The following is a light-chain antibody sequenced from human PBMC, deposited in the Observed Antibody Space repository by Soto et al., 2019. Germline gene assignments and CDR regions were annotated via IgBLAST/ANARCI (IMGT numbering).Light chain of an antibody. J-gene: IGKJ1*01. CDR2: DAS. CDR1: QSVGSSY. CDR3: QQYGSSGT. V-gene: IGKV3D-20*01. Sequence: EIVLTQSPATLSLSPGERATLSCGASQSVGSSYLAWYQQKPGLAPRLLIYDASSRATGIPDRFSGSGSGTDFTLTISRLEPEDFAVYYCQQYGSSGTFGQGTKVDIK.